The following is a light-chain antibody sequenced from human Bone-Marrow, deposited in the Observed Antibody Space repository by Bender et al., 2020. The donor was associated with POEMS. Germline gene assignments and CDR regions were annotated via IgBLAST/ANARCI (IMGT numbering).Light chain of an antibody. CDR1: DSDIGLYDY. CDR3: SAYTYKATLL. J-gene: IGLJ2*01. CDR2: DVT. Sequence: QSALTQPASVSGSPGQSVTISCTGTDSDIGLYDYVSWFQQHPGKAPKLLIYDVTKRPSGISARFSGSKSGSTASMTISRLQPDDEADYYCSAYTYKATLLFGGGTKLTVL. V-gene: IGLV2-14*01.